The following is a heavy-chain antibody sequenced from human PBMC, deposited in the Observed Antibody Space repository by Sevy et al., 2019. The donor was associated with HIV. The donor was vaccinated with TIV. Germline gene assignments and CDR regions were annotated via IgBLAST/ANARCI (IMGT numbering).Heavy chain of an antibody. V-gene: IGHV3-30*02. CDR1: GFTFSSYG. CDR3: AKAGEIVATTGDYYYYYYGMDV. CDR2: IRYDGSNK. J-gene: IGHJ6*02. D-gene: IGHD5-12*01. Sequence: GGSLRLSCAASGFTFSSYGMHWVRQAPGKGLEWVAFIRYDGSNKYYADSVKGRFTISRDNSKNTLYLQMNSLRAEETAVYYCAKAGEIVATTGDYYYYYYGMDVWGQGTTVTVSS.